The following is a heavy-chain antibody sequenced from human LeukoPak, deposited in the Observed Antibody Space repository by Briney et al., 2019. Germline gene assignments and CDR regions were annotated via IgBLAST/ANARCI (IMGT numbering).Heavy chain of an antibody. CDR3: AINDGGGSYYKSDY. D-gene: IGHD3-10*01. CDR1: SGSFSGYY. V-gene: IGHV4-34*01. CDR2: INQSGST. Sequence: SETLSLTCAVYSGSFSGYYWSWVRQPPGKGLEWIGEINQSGSTNYNPSLKSRVTISIDTSKNQFSLKLNSVTAADTAVYYCAINDGGGSYYKSDYWGQGTLVTVSS. J-gene: IGHJ4*02.